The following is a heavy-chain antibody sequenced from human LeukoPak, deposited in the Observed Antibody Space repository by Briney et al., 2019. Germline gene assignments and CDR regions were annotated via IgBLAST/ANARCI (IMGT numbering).Heavy chain of an antibody. CDR2: IYTSGST. J-gene: IGHJ5*02. CDR3: ARENTNYVWGSYTRFDP. Sequence: SETLSLTCTVSGGSISSYYWSWIRQPAGKGLEWIGRIYTSGSTNYNPSLKSRVTMSVDTSKNQFSLKLSSVTAADTAVYYCARENTNYVWGSYTRFDPWGQGTLVTVSS. D-gene: IGHD3-16*01. CDR1: GGSISSYY. V-gene: IGHV4-4*07.